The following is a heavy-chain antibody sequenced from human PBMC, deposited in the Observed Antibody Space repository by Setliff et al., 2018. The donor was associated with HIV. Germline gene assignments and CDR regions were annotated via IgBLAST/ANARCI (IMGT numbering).Heavy chain of an antibody. D-gene: IGHD3-9*01. Sequence: TGAYLMTSCESSGYIFTNFWIGWVRQMPGKGLEWMGIIYPGNSDTSDSPCSQGQVTISVDKTINTAYLQWSSLKASDTAIYYCAKRLRYFYRNYYYYYMDVWGTGTTVTVSS. CDR1: GYIFTNFW. V-gene: IGHV5-51*01. CDR2: IYPGNSDT. J-gene: IGHJ6*03. CDR3: AKRLRYFYRNYYYYYMDV.